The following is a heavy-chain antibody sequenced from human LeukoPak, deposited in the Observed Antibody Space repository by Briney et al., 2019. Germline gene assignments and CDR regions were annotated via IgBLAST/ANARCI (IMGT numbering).Heavy chain of an antibody. D-gene: IGHD3-22*01. CDR3: AKDHSSGSKFLSDY. Sequence: GGSLRLSCAASGFTFSSYAMSWVRQAPGKGLEWVSAISGSGGSTYYADSVKGRFTISRDNSKNTLYLQMNSLRAEDTAVYYCAKDHSSGSKFLSDYWGQGTLVTVSS. CDR2: ISGSGGST. J-gene: IGHJ4*02. V-gene: IGHV3-23*01. CDR1: GFTFSSYA.